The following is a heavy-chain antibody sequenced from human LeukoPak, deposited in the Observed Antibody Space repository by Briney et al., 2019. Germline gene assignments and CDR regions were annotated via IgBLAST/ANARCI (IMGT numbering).Heavy chain of an antibody. J-gene: IGHJ4*02. CDR1: GFTFSSYS. CDR3: ARDRQYCSSTSCYTDIDY. CDR2: ISSSGSCI. D-gene: IGHD2-2*02. Sequence: GGSLRLSCAASGFTFSSYSMNWVRQAPGKGLEWVSSISSSGSCIFYADSVKGRFTISRDNPKNSLYLQMNSLRAEDMAVYYCARDRQYCSSTSCYTDIDYWGQGTLVTVSS. V-gene: IGHV3-21*01.